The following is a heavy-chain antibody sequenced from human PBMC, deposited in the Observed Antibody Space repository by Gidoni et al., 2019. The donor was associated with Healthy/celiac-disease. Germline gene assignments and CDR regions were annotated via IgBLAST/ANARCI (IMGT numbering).Heavy chain of an antibody. CDR3: AKDRVGATTEFDY. J-gene: IGHJ4*02. V-gene: IGHV3-23*01. CDR2: ISGSGGST. CDR1: GFTSSSYA. Sequence: EVQPLESGGGLVQPGGSLRLSCAASGFTSSSYARSWVRQAPGKGLEWVSAISGSGGSTYYADSVKGRFTISRDNSKNTLYLQMNSLRAEDTAVYYCAKDRVGATTEFDYWGQGTLVTVSS. D-gene: IGHD1-26*01.